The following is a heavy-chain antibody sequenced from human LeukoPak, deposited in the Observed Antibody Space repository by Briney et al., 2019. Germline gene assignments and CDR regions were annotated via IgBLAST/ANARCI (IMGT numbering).Heavy chain of an antibody. D-gene: IGHD3-22*01. CDR3: ARPTFSGYYSGPFDI. J-gene: IGHJ3*02. CDR1: GVSISSSTYY. V-gene: IGHV4-39*01. Sequence: SETLSLTGTVSGVSISSSTYYWGWIRQPPGKGLVWIGSIYYSGSTYYNPSLKSRVTISVDTSKNQFSLKLSSVTAADTAVYFCARPTFSGYYSGPFDIWGQGTIVTVSS. CDR2: IYYSGST.